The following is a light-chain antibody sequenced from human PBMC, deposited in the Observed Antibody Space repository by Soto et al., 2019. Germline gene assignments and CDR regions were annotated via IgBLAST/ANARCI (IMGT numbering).Light chain of an antibody. CDR1: SGHSSYA. Sequence: QPVLTQSPSASASLGASVKLTCTLSSGHSSYAIAWHQQQPEKGPRYLMKLNSDGSHSKGDGIPDRFSGSSSGAERYLTISSLPSEDEADYYCQTWGTGPWVFGGGTKVTVL. J-gene: IGLJ3*02. V-gene: IGLV4-69*01. CDR3: QTWGTGPWV. CDR2: LNSDGSH.